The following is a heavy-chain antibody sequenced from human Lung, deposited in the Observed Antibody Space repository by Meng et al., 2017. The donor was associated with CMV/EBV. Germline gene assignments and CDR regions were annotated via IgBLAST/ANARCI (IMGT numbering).Heavy chain of an antibody. J-gene: IGHJ5*02. CDR1: GASMSSDY. CDR3: AKGGGSWFGP. Sequence: LSCTVSGASMSSDYWSWIRQFPGKGLEWVASVYHMGNTNYTPSLKSRATISLDTSKSQFSLKLTSVTGADTAIYYCAKGGGSWFGPWGQGSLVTVSS. V-gene: IGHV4-59*12. D-gene: IGHD3-16*01. CDR2: VYHMGNT.